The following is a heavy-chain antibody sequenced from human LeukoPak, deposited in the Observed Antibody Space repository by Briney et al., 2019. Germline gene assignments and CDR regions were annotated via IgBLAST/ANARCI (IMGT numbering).Heavy chain of an antibody. Sequence: PGGSLRLSCAASGFTFSNAWMSWVRQPPGKGLEWVGRIKSKTDGGTTDYAEPVKGRFTISRDDSKNTLCLQMNFLKTEDTALYYCAAVSVDYGGSSFDFWGQGTLVTVSS. V-gene: IGHV3-15*01. CDR1: GFTFSNAW. CDR2: IKSKTDGGTT. CDR3: AAVSVDYGGSSFDF. J-gene: IGHJ4*02. D-gene: IGHD4-23*01.